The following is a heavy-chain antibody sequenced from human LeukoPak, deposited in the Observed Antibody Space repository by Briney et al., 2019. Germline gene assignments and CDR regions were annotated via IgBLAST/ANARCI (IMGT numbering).Heavy chain of an antibody. CDR2: INPSGGST. D-gene: IGHD3-10*01. CDR3: ASLVRGVTGFDY. Sequence: ASVKVSCKASGGTFSSYAISWVRQAPGQGLEWMGIINPSGGSTSYAQKFQGRVTMTRDTSTSTVYMELSSLRSEDTAVYYCASLVRGVTGFDYWGQGTLVTVSS. J-gene: IGHJ4*02. CDR1: GGTFSSYA. V-gene: IGHV1-46*01.